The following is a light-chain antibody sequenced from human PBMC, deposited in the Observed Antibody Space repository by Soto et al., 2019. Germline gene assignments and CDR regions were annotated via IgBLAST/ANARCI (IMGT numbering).Light chain of an antibody. CDR2: DAS. Sequence: IQMTQSPSSLSASVVDRVTITCRASQGIGGALAWYQQKPGRAPTLLIYDASSLESGVPSRFSGSESGTDFTLTISSLQAEDFATYYCQQFHTYPVTFGQGTRLEIK. CDR3: QQFHTYPVT. V-gene: IGKV1-13*02. CDR1: QGIGGA. J-gene: IGKJ5*01.